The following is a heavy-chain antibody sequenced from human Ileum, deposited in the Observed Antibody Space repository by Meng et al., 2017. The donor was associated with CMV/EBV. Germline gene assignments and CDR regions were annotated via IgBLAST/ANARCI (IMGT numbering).Heavy chain of an antibody. CDR2: IYSGGST. J-gene: IGHJ6*02. Sequence: GESLKISCAASGFTASSNYMSWVRQAPGKGLEWVSVIYSGGSTYYADSVKGRFTISRDNSKNTLYLQMNSLRAEDTAVYYCARESRYCSSTSCYTGVKGYYYYGMDVWGQGTTVTVSS. D-gene: IGHD2-2*02. V-gene: IGHV3-53*01. CDR1: GFTASSNY. CDR3: ARESRYCSSTSCYTGVKGYYYYGMDV.